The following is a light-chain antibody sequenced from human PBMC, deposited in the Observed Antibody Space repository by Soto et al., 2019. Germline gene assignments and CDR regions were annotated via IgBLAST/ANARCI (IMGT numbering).Light chain of an antibody. J-gene: IGKJ1*01. V-gene: IGKV1-27*01. CDR1: QGIIDY. Sequence: DIQMTQSPSSLSASVGDRVTITCRASQGIIDYLAWYQQKPGKAPKLLIYAASTLQSGVPSRFSGSGAGTDFTLTISGLQPEEVATYFCQKYNSAPQTFGQGTKVEIK. CDR2: AAS. CDR3: QKYNSAPQT.